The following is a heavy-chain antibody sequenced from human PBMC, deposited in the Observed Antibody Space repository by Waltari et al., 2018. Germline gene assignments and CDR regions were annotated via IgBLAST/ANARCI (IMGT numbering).Heavy chain of an antibody. D-gene: IGHD2-2*01. V-gene: IGHV1-2*02. CDR3: ARDRNIVVIPATYDY. Sequence: QVQLVQSGAEVKKPGASVKVSCKPSGYTFTDYYIHWVRQAPGQGLEWMGGISPNRGGTNFAQKFQGRVSMTRDTSIRTVYMELSGLTSDDTAIYYCARDRNIVVIPATYDYWGQGTLVTVSS. J-gene: IGHJ4*02. CDR2: ISPNRGGT. CDR1: GYTFTDYY.